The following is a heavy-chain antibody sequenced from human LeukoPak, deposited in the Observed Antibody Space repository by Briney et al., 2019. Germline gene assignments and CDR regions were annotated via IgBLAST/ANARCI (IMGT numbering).Heavy chain of an antibody. CDR3: ASTASYCGLDCYSYFDY. V-gene: IGHV3-23*01. Sequence: GGSLTLSCAASAFTFNTYAMSWVRQAPGMGLEWVSSIRFNCGLSYYADSVKGRFTISRDNSKSTLFLQIDSLRADDTAFYYCASTASYCGLDCYSYFDYGGQGILVTVSS. CDR1: AFTFNTYA. D-gene: IGHD2-21*02. J-gene: IGHJ4*02. CDR2: IRFNCGLS.